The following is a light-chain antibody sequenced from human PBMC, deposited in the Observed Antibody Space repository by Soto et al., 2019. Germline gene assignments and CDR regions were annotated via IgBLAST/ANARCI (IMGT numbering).Light chain of an antibody. V-gene: IGLV2-14*03. Sequence: QSALTQPASVSGAPGQAVTISCTGTSSDVGGYNYVSWHQHHPGKAPNLMIYDVSNRPSGVSNRFSGSKSGNTASLTSSGLQAEDEADYYCSSYKITSTVVFGGGTKLTVL. CDR2: DVS. J-gene: IGLJ2*01. CDR3: SSYKITSTVV. CDR1: SSDVGGYNY.